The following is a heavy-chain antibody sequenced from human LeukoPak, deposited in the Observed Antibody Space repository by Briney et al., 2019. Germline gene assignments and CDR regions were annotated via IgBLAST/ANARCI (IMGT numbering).Heavy chain of an antibody. V-gene: IGHV4-38-2*02. Sequence: SETLSLTCTVSGYSISSGYYWGWIRQPPGKGLEWIGSIYHSGSTYYNPSLKSRVTISVDTSKNQFSLKLSSVTAADTAVYYCARVEWGTFNYYYYYMDVWGKGTTVTVSS. CDR3: ARVEWGTFNYYYYYMDV. J-gene: IGHJ6*03. D-gene: IGHD3-16*01. CDR2: IYHSGST. CDR1: GYSISSGYY.